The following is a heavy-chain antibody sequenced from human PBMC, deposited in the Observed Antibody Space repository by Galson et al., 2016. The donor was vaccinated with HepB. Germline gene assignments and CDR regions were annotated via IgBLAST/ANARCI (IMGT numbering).Heavy chain of an antibody. V-gene: IGHV1-69*13. Sequence: SVKVSCKASGGTFSNYVISWVRQAPGQGLEWMGGIIPIFGPANYAQQFKGRVTITADESTSTAYVELSSQRSEDSSVDYCAMAEGGYSLITAETWGQGTLVTVSS. CDR1: GGTFSNYV. CDR3: AMAEGGYSLITAET. D-gene: IGHD2-15*01. CDR2: IIPIFGPA. J-gene: IGHJ5*02.